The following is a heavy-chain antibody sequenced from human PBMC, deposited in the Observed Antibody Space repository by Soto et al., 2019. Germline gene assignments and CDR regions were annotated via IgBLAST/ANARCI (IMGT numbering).Heavy chain of an antibody. D-gene: IGHD4-17*01. Sequence: EVQLVEFGGHLVQPGGSLRLSCAASGLNIKTNYMSWVRQAPGKGLEWVSILYACGTTFYADSVKGRFAISRDNSGNMLYLQMTSLRAEDTAVYYCARDVTVTTPSYFNDWGQGTLVTVSS. CDR3: ARDVTVTTPSYFND. J-gene: IGHJ4*02. V-gene: IGHV3-66*01. CDR1: GLNIKTNY. CDR2: LYACGTT.